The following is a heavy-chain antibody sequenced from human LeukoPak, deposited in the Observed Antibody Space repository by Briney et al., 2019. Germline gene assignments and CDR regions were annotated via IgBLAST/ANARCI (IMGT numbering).Heavy chain of an antibody. CDR2: ISGSGGST. Sequence: RAGGSLRLSCAASGFTFSSYAMSWVRQAPGKGLEWVSAISGSGGSTYYADSVKGRFTISRDNSKNTLYLQMNSLRAEDTAVYYCAKPSEVATIMVFDPWGQGTLVTVSS. CDR3: AKPSEVATIMVFDP. D-gene: IGHD5-12*01. V-gene: IGHV3-23*01. J-gene: IGHJ5*02. CDR1: GFTFSSYA.